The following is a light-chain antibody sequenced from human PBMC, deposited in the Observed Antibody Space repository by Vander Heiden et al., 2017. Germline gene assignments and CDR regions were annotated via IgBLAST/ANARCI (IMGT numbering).Light chain of an antibody. Sequence: VVMTQSPLSLPVTLGQPASISCRSSQSLVYSDGNTYLNWFQQRPGHSPRRLIYKVSNRDSGVPDRFSGSGSGTDFTLKISRVEAEDVGVYYCMQGTHWLTFGGGTKVEIK. J-gene: IGKJ4*01. CDR3: MQGTHWLT. V-gene: IGKV2-30*01. CDR1: QSLVYSDGNTY. CDR2: KVS.